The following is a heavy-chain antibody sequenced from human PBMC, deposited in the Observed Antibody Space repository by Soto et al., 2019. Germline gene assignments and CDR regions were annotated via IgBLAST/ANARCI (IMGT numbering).Heavy chain of an antibody. J-gene: IGHJ6*02. Sequence: QVQLVESGGGVVQPGRSLRLSCAASGFTFSSYGMHWVRQAPGKGLEWVAVIWYDGSNKYYADSVKGRFTISRDNSKNTLYLQMNSLRAEDTAVYYCARDSRELPYYGMDVWGQGTTVTVSS. CDR3: ARDSRELPYYGMDV. CDR2: IWYDGSNK. D-gene: IGHD1-26*01. CDR1: GFTFSSYG. V-gene: IGHV3-33*01.